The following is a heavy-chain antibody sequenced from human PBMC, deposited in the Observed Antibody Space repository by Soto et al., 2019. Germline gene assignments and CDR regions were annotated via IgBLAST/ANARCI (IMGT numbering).Heavy chain of an antibody. CDR1: GDSVSSNSAA. V-gene: IGHV6-1*01. CDR2: TYCRSKWYN. CDR3: ARFRIYYYDSSGTFDY. D-gene: IGHD3-22*01. J-gene: IGHJ4*02. Sequence: QVQLQQSGPGLVKPSQTLSLTCAISGDSVSSNSAAWNWIRQSPSRGLEWLGRTYCRSKWYNDYAVSVKSRITINPDTSKNQFSLQLNSVTHEDTAVYYCARFRIYYYDSSGTFDYWGQGTLVTVSS.